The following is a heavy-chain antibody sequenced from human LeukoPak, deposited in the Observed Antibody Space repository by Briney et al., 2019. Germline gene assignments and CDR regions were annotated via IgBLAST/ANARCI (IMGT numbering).Heavy chain of an antibody. CDR1: GYTFTSYG. D-gene: IGHD2-2*02. J-gene: IGHJ3*02. V-gene: IGHV1-18*01. CDR2: ISAYNGNT. Sequence: ASVKVSCKASGYTFTSYGISWVRQAPGQGLEWMGWISAYNGNTNYAQKLQGRVTMTTDTSTSTAYMELRSLRSDDTAVYYCARDSSDCSSTSCYSFSFGAFDIWGQGTMVTVSS. CDR3: ARDSSDCSSTSCYSFSFGAFDI.